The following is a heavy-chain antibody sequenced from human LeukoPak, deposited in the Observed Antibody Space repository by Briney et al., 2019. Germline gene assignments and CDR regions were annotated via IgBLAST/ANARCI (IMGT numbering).Heavy chain of an antibody. CDR2: ISSSSSYI. V-gene: IGHV3-21*01. J-gene: IGHJ4*02. Sequence: GGSLRLSCAASGFTFSSYSMNWVRQAPGKGLEWVSSISSSSSYIYYADSVKGRFTISRDNAKNSLYLQMNSLRAEDTAVYYCAREVDSGRPLGAFDYWGQGTLVTVSS. D-gene: IGHD1-26*01. CDR3: AREVDSGRPLGAFDY. CDR1: GFTFSSYS.